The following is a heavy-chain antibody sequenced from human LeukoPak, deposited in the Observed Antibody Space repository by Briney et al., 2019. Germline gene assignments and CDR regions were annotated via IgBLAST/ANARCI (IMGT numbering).Heavy chain of an antibody. D-gene: IGHD3-22*01. J-gene: IGHJ4*02. CDR3: ARGGDSSGYHTSYYFDY. CDR1: GGTFIIYA. CDR2: IIPIFATA. Sequence: SVKVSCKASGGTFIIYAINWVRQAPGQGLEWMGGIIPIFATANYAQKFQGRVTITADESTSTAYMQLSSLRSEDTAVYYCARGGDSSGYHTSYYFDYWGQGTLVTVSS. V-gene: IGHV1-69*13.